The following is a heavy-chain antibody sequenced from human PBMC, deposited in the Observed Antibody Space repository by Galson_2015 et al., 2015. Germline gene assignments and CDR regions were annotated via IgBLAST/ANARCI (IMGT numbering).Heavy chain of an antibody. D-gene: IGHD6-13*01. Sequence: SLRLSCAASGFSFSSNSMNWVRQAPGKGLEWVSYISSSSSTIYYADSVKGRFTISRDNAKNSLYLQMDSLRDEDTAVYYCTRGGRSSSWYSFDYWGQGTLVTVSS. CDR1: GFSFSSNS. CDR2: ISSSSSTI. CDR3: TRGGRSSSWYSFDY. J-gene: IGHJ4*02. V-gene: IGHV3-48*02.